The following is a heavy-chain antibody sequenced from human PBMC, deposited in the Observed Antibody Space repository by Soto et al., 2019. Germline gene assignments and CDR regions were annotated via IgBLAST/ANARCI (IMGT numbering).Heavy chain of an antibody. CDR3: AKSGGSFNFDY. J-gene: IGHJ4*02. CDR2: IYPSGST. Sequence: SEPLSLTCTGSGGSIRGYYWRWMRQPAGKGLELIGRIYPSGSTSYNPSLKSRVTMSEDTSKSQFSLKLTSVTAADTAVYYCAKSGGSFNFDYWGQGTLVTVS. CDR1: GGSIRGYY. V-gene: IGHV4-4*07. D-gene: IGHD2-15*01.